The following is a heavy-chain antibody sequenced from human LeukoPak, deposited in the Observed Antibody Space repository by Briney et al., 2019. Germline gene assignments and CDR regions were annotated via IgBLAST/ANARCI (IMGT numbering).Heavy chain of an antibody. Sequence: GEPLKISCKSSGYTFSNYWIGWVRQMPGKGLEWMGIIYPGDSDTRYSPSFEGQVSISAAKSLSTADLQWRSLKASDTAIYYCARVPYSISSMDYWGQGTLVTVSS. J-gene: IGHJ4*02. CDR3: ARVPYSISSMDY. CDR1: GYTFSNYW. CDR2: IYPGDSDT. D-gene: IGHD6-6*01. V-gene: IGHV5-51*01.